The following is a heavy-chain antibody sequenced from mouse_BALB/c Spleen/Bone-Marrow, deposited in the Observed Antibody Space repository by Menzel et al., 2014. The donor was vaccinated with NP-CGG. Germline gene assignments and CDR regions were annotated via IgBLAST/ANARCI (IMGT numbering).Heavy chain of an antibody. Sequence: VQLQQSGAELVKPGASVKLSCTASGFNIKDTYMHWVKQRPEQGLEWIGRIDPANGNTKYDPKFQGKATITADTSSNTAYLQLSSLTSEDTAVYYCAPMITDWYFDVWGAGTTVTVSS. CDR3: APMITDWYFDV. D-gene: IGHD2-4*01. J-gene: IGHJ1*01. CDR1: GFNIKDTY. CDR2: IDPANGNT. V-gene: IGHV14-3*02.